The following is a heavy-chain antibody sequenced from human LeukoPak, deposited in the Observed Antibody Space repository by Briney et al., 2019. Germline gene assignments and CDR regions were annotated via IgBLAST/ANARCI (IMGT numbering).Heavy chain of an antibody. CDR2: ISYDGSNK. Sequence: PGGSLRLSCAASGFTFSSYGRHWVRQAPGKGLEWVAVISYDGSNKYYADSVKGRFTISRDNSKNTLYLQMNSLRAEDTAVYYCAKDLSEGGYEPQVGMDVWGQGTTVTVSS. D-gene: IGHD5-12*01. CDR3: AKDLSEGGYEPQVGMDV. J-gene: IGHJ6*02. V-gene: IGHV3-30*18. CDR1: GFTFSSYG.